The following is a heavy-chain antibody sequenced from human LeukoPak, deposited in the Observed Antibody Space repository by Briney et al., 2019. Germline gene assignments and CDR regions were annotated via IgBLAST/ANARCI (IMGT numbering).Heavy chain of an antibody. D-gene: IGHD3-22*01. CDR2: ISSSSSTI. CDR1: GFTFSSYE. CDR3: AGTMIVVPSLGAFDI. J-gene: IGHJ3*02. V-gene: IGHV3-48*03. Sequence: GGSLRLSCAASGFTFSSYEMNWVRQAPGKGLEWVSYISSSSSTIYYADSVKGRFTISRDNAKNSLYLQMNSLRAEDTAVYYCAGTMIVVPSLGAFDIWGQGTMVTVSS.